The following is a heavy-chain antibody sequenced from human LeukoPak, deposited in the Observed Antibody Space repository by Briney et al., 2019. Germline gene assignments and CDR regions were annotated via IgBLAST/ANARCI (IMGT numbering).Heavy chain of an antibody. J-gene: IGHJ6*03. CDR1: GFTFSIYW. Sequence: RRSLSLSCAASGFTFSIYWMSWVCQAPRKGREWVANIKNDGSEPYYIHSVKGRFTISRDNAKNSLFLQMNSLRSEDTAVYYCASSGYCSSTSCYPYYYYYMDVWGKGTTVTVSS. D-gene: IGHD2-2*01. CDR2: IKNDGSEP. CDR3: ASSGYCSSTSCYPYYYYYMDV. V-gene: IGHV3-7*01.